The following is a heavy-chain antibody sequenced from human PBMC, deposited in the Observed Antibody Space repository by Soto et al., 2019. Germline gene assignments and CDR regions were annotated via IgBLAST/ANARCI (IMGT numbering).Heavy chain of an antibody. Sequence: SGPTLVNPTQTLTLTCTFSGFSLSTSGVGVGWIRQPPGKALEWLALIYWDDDKRYSPSLKSRLTITKDTSKNQVVLTMTNMDPVDTATYYCAHRRLWDCSGGSCYPYWGQGTLVTVSS. J-gene: IGHJ4*02. V-gene: IGHV2-5*02. D-gene: IGHD2-15*01. CDR1: GFSLSTSGVG. CDR2: IYWDDDK. CDR3: AHRRLWDCSGGSCYPY.